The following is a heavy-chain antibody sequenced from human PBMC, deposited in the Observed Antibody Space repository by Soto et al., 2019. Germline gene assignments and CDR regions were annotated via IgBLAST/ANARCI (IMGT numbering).Heavy chain of an antibody. J-gene: IGHJ6*03. CDR1: GYTFTSYG. CDR2: ISAYNGNT. Sequence: GASVKASCKAPGYTFTSYGISWVRQAPGQGLEWMGWISAYNGNTNYAQKLQGRVTMTTDTSTSTAYMELRSLRSDDTAVYYCARGGSGSPSAWNYMDVWGKGTTVTVSS. D-gene: IGHD3-10*01. CDR3: ARGGSGSPSAWNYMDV. V-gene: IGHV1-18*01.